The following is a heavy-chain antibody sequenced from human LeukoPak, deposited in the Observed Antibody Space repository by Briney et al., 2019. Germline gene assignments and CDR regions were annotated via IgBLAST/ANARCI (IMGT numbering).Heavy chain of an antibody. J-gene: IGHJ4*02. CDR1: GFTFSRYA. V-gene: IGHV3-30*04. CDR2: ISYEGSNK. CDR3: ARSDNSSSQVDY. D-gene: IGHD6-6*01. Sequence: PGRSLRLSCAASGFTFSRYALHWARQAPGKGGEWVADISYEGSNKYYADSVKGRFTISRDNSKNTLHLQMNTQRAEDTAVYYCARSDNSSSQVDYWGQGTLGTVSS.